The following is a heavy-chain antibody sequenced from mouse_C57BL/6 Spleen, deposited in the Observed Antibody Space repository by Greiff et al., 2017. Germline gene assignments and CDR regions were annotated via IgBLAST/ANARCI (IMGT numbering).Heavy chain of an antibody. CDR2: INPNNGGT. Sequence: EVQLQQSGPELVKPGASVKISCKASGYTFTDYYMNWVKQSHGKSLEWIGDINPNNGGTSYNQKFKGKATLTVDKSSSTAYMERRSLTSEDSAVYYCAREGRRYRYAMDYWGQGTSVTVSS. V-gene: IGHV1-26*01. J-gene: IGHJ4*01. CDR3: AREGRRYRYAMDY. CDR1: GYTFTDYY.